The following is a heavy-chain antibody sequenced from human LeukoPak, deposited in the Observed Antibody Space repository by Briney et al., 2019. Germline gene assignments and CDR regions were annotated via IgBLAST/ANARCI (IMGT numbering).Heavy chain of an antibody. CDR1: GFAFNSYT. D-gene: IGHD4-11*01. J-gene: IGHJ6*03. CDR3: ARVAQCATTENYFYYYRGV. Sequence: PGGSLRLSCAASGFAFNSYTITWARQAPGKGLESVSSITSRGSHIYIADSVKGRFTISRDNAKNSLFLQMSSLSVEDTAVYYCARVAQCATTENYFYYYRGVWGKGTTVTVSS. CDR2: ITSRGSHI. V-gene: IGHV3-21*01.